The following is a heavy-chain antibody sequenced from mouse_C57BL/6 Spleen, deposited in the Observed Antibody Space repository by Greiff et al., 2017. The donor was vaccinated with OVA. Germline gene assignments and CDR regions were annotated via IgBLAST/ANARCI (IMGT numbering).Heavy chain of an antibody. J-gene: IGHJ2*01. CDR2: ISSGSSTI. V-gene: IGHV5-17*01. CDR1: GFTFSDYG. Sequence: EVMLVESGGGLVKPGGSLKLSCAASGFTFSDYGMHWVRQAPEKGLEWVAYISSGSSTIYYADTVKGRFTISRDNAKNTQFLHMTSLRSEDTAMYYCARAGYYEIDYWGQGTTLTVSS. CDR3: ARAGYYEIDY. D-gene: IGHD2-3*01.